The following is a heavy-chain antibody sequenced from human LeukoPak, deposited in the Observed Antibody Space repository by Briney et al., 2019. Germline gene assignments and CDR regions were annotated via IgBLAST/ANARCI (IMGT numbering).Heavy chain of an antibody. Sequence: ASVKVSCKASGYTFTSYGISWVRQAPGQGLEWMGWISAYNGNTNYAQKLQGRVTMTTDTSTSTAYMELRSLRSDDTAVYYCARDYVDIVATSLPDYWSQGTLVTVSS. J-gene: IGHJ4*02. CDR1: GYTFTSYG. CDR2: ISAYNGNT. D-gene: IGHD5-12*01. CDR3: ARDYVDIVATSLPDY. V-gene: IGHV1-18*01.